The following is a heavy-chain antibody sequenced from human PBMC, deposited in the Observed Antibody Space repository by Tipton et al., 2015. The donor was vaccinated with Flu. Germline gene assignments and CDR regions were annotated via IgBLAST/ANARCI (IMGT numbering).Heavy chain of an antibody. CDR2: IHRSGDT. V-gene: IGHV4-38-2*02. D-gene: IGHD3-10*01. J-gene: IGHJ5*02. CDR3: ARDRGFSNWFDP. Sequence: TLSLTCSVSGDSIGSRYYWGWIRQPPGKGLEWIGNIHRSGDTYRNPSLKSRVTISVDTSKNQFSLRLRSVTAADTAVYYCARDRGFSNWFDPWGQGTLVTVSS. CDR1: GDSIGSRYY.